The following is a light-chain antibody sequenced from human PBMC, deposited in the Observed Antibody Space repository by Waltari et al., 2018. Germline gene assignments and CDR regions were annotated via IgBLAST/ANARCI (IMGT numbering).Light chain of an antibody. CDR1: QSLLYSSNNKNY. CDR2: WAS. CDR3: QQYSIRPWT. V-gene: IGKV4-1*01. Sequence: VMTQSPLSLPVTLGQPATITCRSSQSLLYSSNNKNYLAWYQPKPGQPPTLLIYWASTRESGVPDRFSGSGSGTDFTLTISSLQAEDVAVYYCQQYSIRPWTFGQGTKVEI. J-gene: IGKJ1*01.